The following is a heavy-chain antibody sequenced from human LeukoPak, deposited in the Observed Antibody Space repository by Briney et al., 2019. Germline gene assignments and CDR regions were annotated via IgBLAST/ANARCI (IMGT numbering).Heavy chain of an antibody. Sequence: PSETLSLTCAVYGGSFSGYYWSWIRQPPGQGLEWIGYIYYSGSTNYNPSLKSRVTISVDTSKIQFSLKLSSVTAEDTGVYYCARDSCSGGSCYSAYYYGMDVWGQGTTVTVSS. CDR1: GGSFSGYY. D-gene: IGHD2-15*01. V-gene: IGHV4-59*01. J-gene: IGHJ6*02. CDR2: IYYSGST. CDR3: ARDSCSGGSCYSAYYYGMDV.